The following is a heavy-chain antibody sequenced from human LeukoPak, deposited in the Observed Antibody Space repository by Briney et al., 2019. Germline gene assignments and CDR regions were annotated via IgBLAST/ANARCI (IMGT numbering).Heavy chain of an antibody. V-gene: IGHV4-59*01. CDR2: IYYSGST. CDR3: AREKRITAMVSSYFDY. J-gene: IGHJ4*02. D-gene: IGHD5-18*01. Sequence: SETLSLTCTVSGGSISSYYWSWIRQPPGKGLEWIGYIYYSGSTNYNPSLKSQVTISVDTSKNQFSLKLSSVTAADTAVYYCAREKRITAMVSSYFDYWGQGTLVTVSS. CDR1: GGSISSYY.